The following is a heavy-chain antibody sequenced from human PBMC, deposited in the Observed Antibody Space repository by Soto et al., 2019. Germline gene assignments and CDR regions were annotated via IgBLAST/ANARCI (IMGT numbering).Heavy chain of an antibody. J-gene: IGHJ6*02. CDR3: ARDRGGVWFGDAGGMDV. D-gene: IGHD3-10*01. CDR1: GFTFSSYW. Sequence: GGSLRLSCAASGFTFSSYWMHWVRQAPGKGLVWVSRINSDGSSTSYADSVKGRFTISRDNAKNTLYLQMNSLRAEDTAVYYCARDRGGVWFGDAGGMDVWGQGTTVTVSS. CDR2: INSDGSST. V-gene: IGHV3-74*01.